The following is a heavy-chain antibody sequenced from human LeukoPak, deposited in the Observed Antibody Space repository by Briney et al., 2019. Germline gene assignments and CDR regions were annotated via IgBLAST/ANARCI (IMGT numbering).Heavy chain of an antibody. Sequence: GGSLRLSCAASGFTVSSNYMSWVRQAPGKGLVWVSRVSSDGNSTNYADSVKGRFTISRDNTNNTLYLQMNSLRAEDTAVYYCARGATNTRALDYWGQGTLVTVSS. CDR1: GFTVSSNY. D-gene: IGHD1/OR15-1a*01. CDR3: ARGATNTRALDY. J-gene: IGHJ4*02. V-gene: IGHV3-74*01. CDR2: VSSDGNST.